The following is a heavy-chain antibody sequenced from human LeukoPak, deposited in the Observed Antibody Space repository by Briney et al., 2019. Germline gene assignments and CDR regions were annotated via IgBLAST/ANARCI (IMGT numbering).Heavy chain of an antibody. V-gene: IGHV3-43*02. D-gene: IGHD3-3*01. CDR2: ISGDGGST. CDR3: AKDIPNYDFWSGFYT. J-gene: IGHJ5*02. CDR1: GFTFDDYA. Sequence: GGSLRLSRAASGFTFDDYAMHWVRQAPGKGLEWVSLISGDGGSTYYADSVKGRFTISRDNSKNSLYLQMNSLRTEDTALYYCAKDIPNYDFWSGFYTWGQGTLVTVSS.